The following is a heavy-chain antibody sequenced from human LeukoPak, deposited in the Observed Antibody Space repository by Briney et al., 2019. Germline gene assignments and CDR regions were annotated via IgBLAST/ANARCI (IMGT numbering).Heavy chain of an antibody. J-gene: IGHJ4*02. CDR3: ARDHRYAFDN. Sequence: QPRGSLRLSCAASGFTFSDYSMNWVRQAPGKGLEWISYVGISSGNTKYADSVKGRFTISGDSAKNSVFLQMNSLRVEDTAVYYCARDHRYAFDNWGQGTLVTVSS. CDR2: VGISSGNT. V-gene: IGHV3-48*04. D-gene: IGHD5-12*01. CDR1: GFTFSDYS.